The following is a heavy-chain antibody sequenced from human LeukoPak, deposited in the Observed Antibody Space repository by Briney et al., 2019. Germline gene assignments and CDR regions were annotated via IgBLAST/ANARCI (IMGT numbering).Heavy chain of an antibody. J-gene: IGHJ3*02. Sequence: PSETLSLTCAVFGGSFDGYYWTWIRQSPEKGLEWIGEIVYSGSANYNPSLKSRVTISVDTSKNQFSLKLSSVTAADTAVYYCASQYSGDAFDIWGQGTMVTVSS. V-gene: IGHV4-34*12. CDR1: GGSFDGYY. D-gene: IGHD1-26*01. CDR3: ASQYSGDAFDI. CDR2: IVYSGSA.